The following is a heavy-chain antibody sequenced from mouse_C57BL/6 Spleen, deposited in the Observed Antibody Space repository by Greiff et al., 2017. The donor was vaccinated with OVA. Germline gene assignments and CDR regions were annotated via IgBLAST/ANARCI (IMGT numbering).Heavy chain of an antibody. CDR3: ARQAYYSNYYYFDY. J-gene: IGHJ2*01. Sequence: EVQRVESGGDLVKPGGSLKLSCAASGFTFSSYGMSWVRQTPDKRLEWVATISSGGSYTYYPDSVKGRFTISRDNAKNTLYLQMSSLKSEDTAMYYCARQAYYSNYYYFDYWGQGTTLTVSS. D-gene: IGHD2-5*01. CDR2: ISSGGSYT. CDR1: GFTFSSYG. V-gene: IGHV5-6*01.